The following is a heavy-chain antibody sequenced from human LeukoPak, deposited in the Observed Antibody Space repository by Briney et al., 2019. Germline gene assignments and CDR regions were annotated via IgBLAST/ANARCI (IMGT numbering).Heavy chain of an antibody. Sequence: PGGSLRLSCAASGFTVSSNYMSWVRQPPGKGLEWIGYIYYSGSTYYNPSLKSRVTISVDTSKNQFSLKLSSVTAADTAVYYCARAPSTHDYGDYVHPGAYFDYWGQGTLVTVSS. CDR1: GFTVSSNY. J-gene: IGHJ4*02. CDR3: ARAPSTHDYGDYVHPGAYFDY. V-gene: IGHV4-59*06. D-gene: IGHD4-17*01. CDR2: IYYSGST.